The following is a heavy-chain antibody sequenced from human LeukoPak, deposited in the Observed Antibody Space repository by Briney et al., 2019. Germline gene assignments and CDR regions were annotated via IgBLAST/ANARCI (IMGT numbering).Heavy chain of an antibody. CDR1: GGSISSSSYY. V-gene: IGHV4-39*01. J-gene: IGHJ2*01. CDR2: IYYSGST. Sequence: SETLSLTCTVSGGSISSSSYYWGWIRQPPGKGLEWIGSIYYSGSTYYNPSLKSRVTISVDTSKNQFSLKLSSVTAADTAVYYCARTWIQLEDWYFDLWGRGTLVTVSS. D-gene: IGHD5-18*01. CDR3: ARTWIQLEDWYFDL.